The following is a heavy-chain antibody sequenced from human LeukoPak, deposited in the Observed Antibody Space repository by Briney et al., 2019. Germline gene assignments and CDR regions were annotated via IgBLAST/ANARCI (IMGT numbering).Heavy chain of an antibody. J-gene: IGHJ4*02. CDR3: ARDQGYYYDSSGYFPDDY. D-gene: IGHD3-22*01. Sequence: GASVKVSCKASGYTFTSYGISWVRQAPGQGLEWMGWISAYNGNTNYAQKLQGRVTMTTDTSTSTAYMELRSLRSDDTAVYYCARDQGYYYDSSGYFPDDYWGQGTLVTVSS. V-gene: IGHV1-18*01. CDR2: ISAYNGNT. CDR1: GYTFTSYG.